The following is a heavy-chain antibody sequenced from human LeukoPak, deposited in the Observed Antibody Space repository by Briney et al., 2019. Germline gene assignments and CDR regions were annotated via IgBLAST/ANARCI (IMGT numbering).Heavy chain of an antibody. CDR1: GFTFSSYA. CDR3: AKNVVLWFGIDY. CDR2: ISGSGGST. Sequence: GGSLRLSCAASGFTFSSYAMSWVRQAPGKGLEWVSAISGSGGSTYYADSVKGRFTISKDNSKNTLYLQMNSLRAEDTAVYYCAKNVVLWFGIDYWGQGTLVTVSS. V-gene: IGHV3-23*01. D-gene: IGHD3-10*01. J-gene: IGHJ4*02.